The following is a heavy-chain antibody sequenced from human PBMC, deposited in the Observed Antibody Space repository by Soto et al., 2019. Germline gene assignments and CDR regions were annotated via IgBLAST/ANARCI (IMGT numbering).Heavy chain of an antibody. CDR3: ARGRGYSGNYGFDV. CDR1: GGSISSDNW. V-gene: IGHV4-4*02. CDR2: IYHSGST. D-gene: IGHD5-12*01. J-gene: IGHJ6*02. Sequence: QVQLQESGPGLVKPSGTLSLTCAVSGGSISSDNWWSWVRQPQGKGLEGIGEIYHSGSTNYNPSLKSLDTISVDKPKNQFSQKLSSVTAADTAGYHCARGRGYSGNYGFDVWGQGTTVTVSS.